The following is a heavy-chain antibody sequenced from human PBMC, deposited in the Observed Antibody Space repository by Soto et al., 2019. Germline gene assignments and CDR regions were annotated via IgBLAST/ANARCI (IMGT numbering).Heavy chain of an antibody. D-gene: IGHD6-19*01. CDR1: GGSISSYY. J-gene: IGHJ6*02. V-gene: IGHV4-4*07. CDR2: IYTSGIT. Sequence: PSETLSLTCTVSGGSISSYYCSWIRQPAWKGLQWIGRIYTSGITNYNPSLKSRVTMSVDTSKNQLSLKLSSVNAADTAVYYCARAIWIAVAGTGGYYYVMDVWGQGTTVTVCS. CDR3: ARAIWIAVAGTGGYYYVMDV.